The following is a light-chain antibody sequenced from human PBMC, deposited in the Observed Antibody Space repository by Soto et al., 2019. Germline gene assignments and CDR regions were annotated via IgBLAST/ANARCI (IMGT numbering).Light chain of an antibody. CDR2: GAS. J-gene: IGKJ4*01. Sequence: VLTQSPATLSLSPGGRAILSCRASQTVSRYYLSWYQKKPGQPPRRLIYGASTRATGVPDRFSGSGSGADFTLTISSLQPEDFAVYYCQQALTFGGGTTVE. CDR1: QTVSRYY. CDR3: QQALT. V-gene: IGKV3D-7*01.